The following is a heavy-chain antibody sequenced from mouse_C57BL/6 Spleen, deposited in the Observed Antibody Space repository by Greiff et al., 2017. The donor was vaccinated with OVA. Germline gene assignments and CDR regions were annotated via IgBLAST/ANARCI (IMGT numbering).Heavy chain of an antibody. CDR3: ARREYYAMDY. Sequence: QVQLQQPGAELVMPGASVKLSCKASGYTFTSYWMHWVKQRPGQGLEWIGEIDPSDSYTNYNQKFKGKSTLTVDKSSSTAYMQLSSLTSEGSAVYYCARREYYAMDYWGQGTSVTVSS. V-gene: IGHV1-69*01. CDR1: GYTFTSYW. CDR2: IDPSDSYT. J-gene: IGHJ4*01.